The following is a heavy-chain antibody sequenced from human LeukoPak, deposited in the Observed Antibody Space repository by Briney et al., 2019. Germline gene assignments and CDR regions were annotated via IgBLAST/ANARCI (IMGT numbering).Heavy chain of an antibody. CDR3: ARDRGVPRPYYFDQ. CDR1: GGSIRSSSYY. J-gene: IGHJ4*02. CDR2: IHYNGST. V-gene: IGHV4-39*07. D-gene: IGHD3-10*01. Sequence: SETLSLTCTVSGGSIRSSSYYWGCLRPPPGKGLEWIGSIHYNGSTCYNPSLGGRVIMSVDTSKNQFSLKLTSVTAADTAMYYCARDRGVPRPYYFDQWGQGTLVTVSS.